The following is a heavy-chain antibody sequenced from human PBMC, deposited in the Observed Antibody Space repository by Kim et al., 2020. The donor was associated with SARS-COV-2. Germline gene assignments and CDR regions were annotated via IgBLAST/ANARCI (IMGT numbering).Heavy chain of an antibody. CDR1: GYTFTSYA. Sequence: ASVKVSCKASGYTFTSYAMHWVRQAPGQRLEWMGWINAGNGNTKYSQKFQGRVTITRDTSASTAYMELSSLRSEDTAVYYCARDPVYSSSWDDGWFDPWGQGTLVTVSS. V-gene: IGHV1-3*01. J-gene: IGHJ5*02. CDR2: INAGNGNT. D-gene: IGHD6-13*01. CDR3: ARDPVYSSSWDDGWFDP.